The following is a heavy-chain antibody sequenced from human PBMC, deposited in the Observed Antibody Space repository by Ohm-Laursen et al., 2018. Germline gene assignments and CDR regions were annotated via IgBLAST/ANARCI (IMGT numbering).Heavy chain of an antibody. D-gene: IGHD3-22*01. CDR3: ARIESDSGGYWYFGMDV. J-gene: IGHJ6*02. V-gene: IGHV4-59*01. Sequence: TLSLTCTVSGGSISSYYWSWIRQPPGKGLEWIGYIYYRGTTNYNPSLKSRVTISVDTSKNQFSLKLSSVTAADTAPYYCARIESDSGGYWYFGMDVWGQGTTVTVSS. CDR2: IYYRGTT. CDR1: GGSISSYY.